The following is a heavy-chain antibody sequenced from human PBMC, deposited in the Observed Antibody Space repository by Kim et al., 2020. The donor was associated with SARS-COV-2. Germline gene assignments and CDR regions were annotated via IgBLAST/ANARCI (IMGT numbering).Heavy chain of an antibody. J-gene: IGHJ4*02. CDR2: NNGSGST. V-gene: IGHV4-39*01. Sequence: SETLSLTCTVSGGSFSSSCYNWGWHRPPPGLELVGIGSNNGSGSTYYHPTRKIRVTISVDTTKIPFSLNLGSVTAADTAVYYCAGTELTVVTPVIDYWGQGTLVTLSS. D-gene: IGHD2-21*02. CDR1: GGSFSSSCYN. CDR3: AGTELTVVTPVIDY.